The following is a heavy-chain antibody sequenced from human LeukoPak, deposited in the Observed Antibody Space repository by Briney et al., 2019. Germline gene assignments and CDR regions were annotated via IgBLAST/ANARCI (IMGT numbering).Heavy chain of an antibody. CDR1: GGSISSGGYS. Sequence: PSETLSLTCTVSGGSISSGGYSWSWIRQPPGKGLEWIGYIYYSGSTYYNPSLKSRVTISVDTSKNQFSLKLSSVTAADTAVYYCARLGYCSGGSCLWPFDAFDIWGQGTMVTVSS. CDR2: IYYSGST. CDR3: ARLGYCSGGSCLWPFDAFDI. V-gene: IGHV4-30-4*07. D-gene: IGHD2-15*01. J-gene: IGHJ3*02.